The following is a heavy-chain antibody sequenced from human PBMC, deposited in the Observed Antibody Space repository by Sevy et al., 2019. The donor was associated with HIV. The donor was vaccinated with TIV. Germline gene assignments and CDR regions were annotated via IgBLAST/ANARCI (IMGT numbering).Heavy chain of an antibody. CDR3: ARAIKRTYCSDSNCRHFDS. CDR2: MNPSSGAT. V-gene: IGHV1-2*02. D-gene: IGHD2-15*01. J-gene: IGHJ4*02. Sequence: ASVKVSCKASGYTFTDYYIHWVRQAPGQGLEWVGWMNPSSGATLYAQKFKARVTMTRDTSMTTAYMDLTNLESDDTAVYFCARAIKRTYCSDSNCRHFDSWGQGTLVTVSS. CDR1: GYTFTDYY.